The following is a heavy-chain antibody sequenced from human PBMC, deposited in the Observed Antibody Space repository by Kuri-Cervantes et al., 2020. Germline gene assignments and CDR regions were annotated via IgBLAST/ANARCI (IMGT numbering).Heavy chain of an antibody. Sequence: SQTLSLTCAVYGGSFSGYYWSWIRQPPGKGQEWIGEIKHSGSTNYNPSLTSRVTISVDTSKNQFSPKLSSVTAADTAVYYCARVSITFGGVIVNTFDYWGQGTLVTVSS. CDR1: GGSFSGYY. V-gene: IGHV4-34*01. CDR3: ARVSITFGGVIVNTFDY. D-gene: IGHD3-16*02. J-gene: IGHJ4*02. CDR2: IKHSGST.